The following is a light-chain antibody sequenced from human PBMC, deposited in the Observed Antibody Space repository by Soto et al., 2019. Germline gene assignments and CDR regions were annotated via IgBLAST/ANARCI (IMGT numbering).Light chain of an antibody. J-gene: IGKJ4*01. CDR2: YAS. CDR1: QSVNNN. V-gene: IGKV3-15*01. Sequence: EIAMTQSPATLSVSPGERATLSCRASQSVNNNLSWYQQKPGHAPMRLIYYASTRATVIPARFSGSGSGTVFTVTSSILQSEDFAVYYCQQYNSCPLTFGGGTKVEIK. CDR3: QQYNSCPLT.